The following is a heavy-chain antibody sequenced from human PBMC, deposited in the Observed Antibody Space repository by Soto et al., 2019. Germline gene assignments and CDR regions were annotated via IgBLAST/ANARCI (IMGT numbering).Heavy chain of an antibody. Sequence: PVGSVRLSCAASGFTFSSYGMHWVRQAPGKGLEWVAVISYDGSNKYYADSVKGRFTISRDNSKNTLYLQMNSLRAEVTAVYYCAKARLIYGSGSSYYFDYWGQGTLVTVAS. CDR1: GFTFSSYG. D-gene: IGHD3-10*01. CDR2: ISYDGSNK. CDR3: AKARLIYGSGSSYYFDY. V-gene: IGHV3-30*18. J-gene: IGHJ4*02.